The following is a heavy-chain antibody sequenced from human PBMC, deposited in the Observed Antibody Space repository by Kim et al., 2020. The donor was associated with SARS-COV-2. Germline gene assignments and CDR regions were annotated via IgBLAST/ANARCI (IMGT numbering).Heavy chain of an antibody. J-gene: IGHJ5*02. Sequence: GGSLRLSCAASGFTFSSYDMHWVRQAPGKGLEWVAVISYDGSNKYYADSVKGRFTISRDNSKNTLYLQMNSLRAEDTAVCYCARSRSAMVTGWFDYWGQG. CDR3: ARSRSAMVTGWFDY. CDR1: GFTFSSYD. CDR2: ISYDGSNK. D-gene: IGHD5-18*01. V-gene: IGHV3-30*03.